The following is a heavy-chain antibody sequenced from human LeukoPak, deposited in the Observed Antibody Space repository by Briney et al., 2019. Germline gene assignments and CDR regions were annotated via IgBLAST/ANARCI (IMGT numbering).Heavy chain of an antibody. Sequence: ASVRVSCKASGYTFTGYSMHWVRQAPGQGLEWMGWINPNSGGTNYAPKFQGRVTMTRDTSISTAYMELSSLRSDDTAVYYCARDKDGYTPYYMDVWGKGTTVTVSS. V-gene: IGHV1-2*02. CDR2: INPNSGGT. J-gene: IGHJ6*03. CDR3: ARDKDGYTPYYMDV. D-gene: IGHD5-24*01. CDR1: GYTFTGYS.